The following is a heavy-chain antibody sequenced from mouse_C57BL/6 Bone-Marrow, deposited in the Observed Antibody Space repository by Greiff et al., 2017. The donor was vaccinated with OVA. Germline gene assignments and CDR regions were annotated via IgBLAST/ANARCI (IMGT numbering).Heavy chain of an antibody. J-gene: IGHJ1*03. D-gene: IGHD1-1*01. CDR1: GYTFTSYW. CDR2: IDPSDSYT. Sequence: QVQLQQPGAELVRPGTSVKLSCKASGYTFTSYWMHWVKQRPGQGLEWIGVIDPSDSYTNYNQKFTGKATLTVDTSSSTAYMPLSSLTSEDSAVYYCARDYYYGSYWYFDVWGTGTTVTVSS. CDR3: ARDYYYGSYWYFDV. V-gene: IGHV1-59*01.